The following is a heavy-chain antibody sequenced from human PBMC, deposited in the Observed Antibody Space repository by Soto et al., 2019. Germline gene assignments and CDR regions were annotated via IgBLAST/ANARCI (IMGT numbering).Heavy chain of an antibody. CDR3: ARETYDFLSVYGGNWFDP. V-gene: IGHV3-7*01. D-gene: IGHD3-3*01. CDR1: GFTFSSYW. CDR2: IKQDGSEK. Sequence: PGGSLRLSCAASGFTFSSYWMSWVRQAPGKGLEWVANIKQDGSEKYYVDSVKGRFTISRDNAKNSLYLQMNSLRAEDTAVYYCARETYDFLSVYGGNWFDPWGQGTLVTVSS. J-gene: IGHJ5*02.